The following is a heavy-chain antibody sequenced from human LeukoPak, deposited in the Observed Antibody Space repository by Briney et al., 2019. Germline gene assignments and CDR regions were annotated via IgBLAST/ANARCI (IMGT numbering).Heavy chain of an antibody. V-gene: IGHV3-23*01. CDR2: ISGTGGST. CDR1: GFTFSSYP. D-gene: IGHD3-22*01. Sequence: GGSLRLSCAASGFTFSSYPMNWVRQSPERGLEWVSAISGTGGSTSYADSLKGRFTISRDNSKNTLYLQMSSLTAEDTAVYYCAKECGRDYDDRAFDIWGQGTMVTVSS. CDR3: AKECGRDYDDRAFDI. J-gene: IGHJ3*02.